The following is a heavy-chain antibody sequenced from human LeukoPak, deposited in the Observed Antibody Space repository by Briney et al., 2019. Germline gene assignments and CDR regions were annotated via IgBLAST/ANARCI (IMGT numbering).Heavy chain of an antibody. CDR3: AREVLWFGEAYYYYYGMDV. D-gene: IGHD3-10*01. V-gene: IGHV1-18*01. CDR1: GYTFTSYG. Sequence: SVKVSCKASGYTFTSYGISWVRQAPGKGLEWMGWISAYNGNTNYAQKLQGRVTMTTDTSTSTAYMELRSLRSDDTAVYYCAREVLWFGEAYYYYYGMDVWGQGTTVTVSS. J-gene: IGHJ6*02. CDR2: ISAYNGNT.